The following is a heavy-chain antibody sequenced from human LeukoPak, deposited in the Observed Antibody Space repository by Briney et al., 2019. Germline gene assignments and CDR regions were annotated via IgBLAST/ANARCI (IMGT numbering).Heavy chain of an antibody. D-gene: IGHD5-12*01. CDR2: ISAYNGNT. J-gene: IGHJ3*02. Sequence: GASVKVSCKASGYTFTSYGISWVRQAPGQGLEWMGWISAYNGNTNYAQKLQGRVTMTTDTSASTAYMELRSLRSDDTATYYCARRLHQDGYNSGSDAFDIWGQGTMVTVSS. V-gene: IGHV1-18*01. CDR1: GYTFTSYG. CDR3: ARRLHQDGYNSGSDAFDI.